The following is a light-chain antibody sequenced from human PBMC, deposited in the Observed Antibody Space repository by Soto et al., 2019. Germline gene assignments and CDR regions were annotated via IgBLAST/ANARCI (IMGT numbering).Light chain of an antibody. CDR1: QAITNN. CDR2: EES. CDR3: QQVKSYPRT. V-gene: IGKV1-9*01. J-gene: IGKJ4*01. Sequence: DIHLTQSPSSLSASVGDRVTITCRASQAITNNLAWYQQKPGNPPRLLIYEESTLHSGVPSRFSGRKAGTQFILTIDSLQPEDFATYYCQQVKSYPRTFGGGTQVEIK.